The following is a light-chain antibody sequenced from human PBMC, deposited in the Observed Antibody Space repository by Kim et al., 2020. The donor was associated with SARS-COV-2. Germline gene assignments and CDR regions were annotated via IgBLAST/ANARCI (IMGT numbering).Light chain of an antibody. CDR3: QQYYSTLWT. V-gene: IGKV4-1*01. CDR1: QSVLYSSNNKNY. Sequence: DIVMTQSPDSLAVSLGERATINCKSSQSVLYSSNNKNYLAWYQQKLGQPPKLLIYWASTRESGVPDRFSGSGSGTDFTLTISSLQADDVAVYYCQQYYSTLWTFGQGTKVDIK. CDR2: WAS. J-gene: IGKJ1*01.